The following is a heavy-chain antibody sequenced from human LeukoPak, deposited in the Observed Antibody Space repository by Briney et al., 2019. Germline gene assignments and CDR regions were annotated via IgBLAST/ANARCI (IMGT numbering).Heavy chain of an antibody. CDR3: AKVAGRGY. V-gene: IGHV3-48*01. CDR2: IDFSGTGI. Sequence: GESLRLSCAASGFTFSKYNMNWVRQAPGKGLEWVSHIDFSGTGIYYAESVKGRFTISRDNSKNSLYLQMNSLRAEDTAVYYCAKVAGRGYWGQGTLVTVSS. J-gene: IGHJ4*02. CDR1: GFTFSKYN.